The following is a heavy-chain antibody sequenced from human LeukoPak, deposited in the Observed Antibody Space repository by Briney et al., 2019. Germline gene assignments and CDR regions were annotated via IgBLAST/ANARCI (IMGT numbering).Heavy chain of an antibody. D-gene: IGHD3-10*01. CDR3: ARGSSDAFSPPFDY. CDR1: GFTFYSYW. Sequence: GGSLRLSCAASGFTFYSYWMHWVRHAPGKGLVWVSCINGDGSTSKYADSVKGRFTISRDNAKNTLYLQMNSLRAEDTAVYYCARGSSDAFSPPFDYWGQGTLVTVSS. V-gene: IGHV3-74*03. CDR2: INGDGSTS. J-gene: IGHJ4*02.